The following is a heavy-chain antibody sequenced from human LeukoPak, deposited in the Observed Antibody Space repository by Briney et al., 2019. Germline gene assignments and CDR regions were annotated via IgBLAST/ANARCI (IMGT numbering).Heavy chain of an antibody. J-gene: IGHJ4*02. V-gene: IGHV1-69*05. Sequence: SVKVSCKASGGTFSSYSISRVRQAPGQGLEWMGGIIPIFGTANYAQKFQGRVTITTDESTSTAYMELSSLRSEDTSVYYCARGVIGYSYGSPLYYFDYWGQGTLVTVSS. D-gene: IGHD5-18*01. CDR1: GGTFSSYS. CDR3: ARGVIGYSYGSPLYYFDY. CDR2: IIPIFGTA.